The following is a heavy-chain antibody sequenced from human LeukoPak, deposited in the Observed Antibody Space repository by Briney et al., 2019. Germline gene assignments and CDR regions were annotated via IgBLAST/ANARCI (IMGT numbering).Heavy chain of an antibody. CDR2: ISAYNGNT. J-gene: IGHJ4*02. D-gene: IGHD1-26*01. V-gene: IGHV1-18*01. CDR3: ARDSWELLEGGYYFDY. Sequence: ASVKVSCKASGYTFTSYGISWVRQAPGQGLEWMGWISAYNGNTNYAQKLQGRVTMTTDTSTSTAYMEMRSLRSEDTAVYYCARDSWELLEGGYYFDYWGQGTLVTVSS. CDR1: GYTFTSYG.